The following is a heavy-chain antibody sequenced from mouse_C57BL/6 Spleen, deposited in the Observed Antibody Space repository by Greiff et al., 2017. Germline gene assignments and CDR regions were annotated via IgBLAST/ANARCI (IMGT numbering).Heavy chain of an antibody. Sequence: QVQLQQPGAELVKPGASVKLSCKASGYTFTSYWMHWVKQRPGQGLEWIGMIHPNSGSTNYNEKFKSKATLTVDKSSSTAYMQLSSRTSEDSAVYYCARYDGYYVYWGQGTLVTVSA. D-gene: IGHD2-3*01. V-gene: IGHV1-64*01. CDR2: IHPNSGST. CDR1: GYTFTSYW. J-gene: IGHJ3*01. CDR3: ARYDGYYVY.